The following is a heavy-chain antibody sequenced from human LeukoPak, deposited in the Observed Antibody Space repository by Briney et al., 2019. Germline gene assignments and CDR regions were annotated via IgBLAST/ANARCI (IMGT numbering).Heavy chain of an antibody. CDR1: GFTFSDYY. J-gene: IGHJ4*02. CDR3: ARHDSFIPY. D-gene: IGHD3-16*02. CDR2: ISDSGGST. Sequence: TGGSLRLSCAASGFTFSDYYMSWIRQAPGKGLEWVSGISDSGGSTYYTDSVKGRCTISRDNSKNTVSLQMNNLKAEDTAVYFCARHDSFIPYWGQGTLVTVTS. V-gene: IGHV3-23*01.